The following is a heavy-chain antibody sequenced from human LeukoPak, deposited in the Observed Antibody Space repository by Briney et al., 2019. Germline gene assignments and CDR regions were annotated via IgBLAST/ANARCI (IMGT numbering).Heavy chain of an antibody. D-gene: IGHD1-26*01. V-gene: IGHV1-46*01. CDR2: INPSGGST. J-gene: IGHJ4*02. CDR3: AREDDGGSYPSPLDY. Sequence: ASVKVSCKASGYTFTGYYMHWVRQAPGQGLEWMGIINPSGGSTSYAQKFQGRVTMTRDMSTSTVYMELSSLRSEDTAVYYCAREDDGGSYPSPLDYWGQGTLVTVSS. CDR1: GYTFTGYY.